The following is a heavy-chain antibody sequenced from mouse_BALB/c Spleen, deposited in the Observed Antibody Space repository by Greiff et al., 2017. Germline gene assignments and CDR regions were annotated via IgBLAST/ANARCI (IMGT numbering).Heavy chain of an antibody. V-gene: IGHV5-6-5*01. Sequence: EVKVVESGGGLVKPGGSLKLSCAASGFTFSSYAMSWVRQTPEKRLEWVASISSGGSTYYPDSVKGRFTISRDNARNILYLQMSSLRSEDTAMYYCARRRNGRGAMDYWGQGTSVTVSS. CDR2: ISSGGST. CDR3: ARRRNGRGAMDY. D-gene: IGHD1-1*01. CDR1: GFTFSSYA. J-gene: IGHJ4*01.